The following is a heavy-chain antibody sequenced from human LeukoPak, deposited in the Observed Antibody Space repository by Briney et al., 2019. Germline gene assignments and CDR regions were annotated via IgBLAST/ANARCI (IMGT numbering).Heavy chain of an antibody. V-gene: IGHV4-34*01. CDR3: ARGGARYCSSTSCRRGYSYGIYHY. J-gene: IGHJ4*02. Sequence: SETLSLTCAVYGGSFSGYYSSWIRHPPGKGLEWIGQINHSGITNYNPSLKSRVSISVDTSRNQFSLKLTSVTAADTAVYYCARGGARYCSSTSCRRGYSYGIYHYWGQGTLVSVPS. CDR1: GGSFSGYY. CDR2: INHSGIT. D-gene: IGHD2-2*01.